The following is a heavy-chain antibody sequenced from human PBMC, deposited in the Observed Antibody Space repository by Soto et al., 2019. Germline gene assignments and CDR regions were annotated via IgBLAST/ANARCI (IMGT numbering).Heavy chain of an antibody. D-gene: IGHD2-15*01. CDR3: ARGPTRYYFDC. J-gene: IGHJ4*02. CDR2: VFYSGTT. Sequence: SETLSLTCTVSGGSISSYYWSWIRQPPGKGLEWIGYVFYSGTTNYNPSLKSRVTISVDTSKNQFSLKLSSVTAADTAVYYCARGPTRYYFDCWGQGTQVTVSS. CDR1: GGSISSYY. V-gene: IGHV4-59*08.